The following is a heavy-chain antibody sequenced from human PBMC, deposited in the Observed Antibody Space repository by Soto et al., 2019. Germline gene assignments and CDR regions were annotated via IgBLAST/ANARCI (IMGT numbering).Heavy chain of an antibody. CDR2: ISGSGGST. V-gene: IGHV3-23*01. D-gene: IGHD6-19*01. CDR1: GFSFSSYA. Sequence: EVQLLESGGCLVQPGGSLRLSCAASGFSFSSYAMTWVRQAPGKGLEWVSTISGSGGSTYYADSVKGRFTISRDNSKNTLSLQRTGLRAEDTAVYYCAKRGRGAVAFDYWGQGTLVTVSS. CDR3: AKRGRGAVAFDY. J-gene: IGHJ4*02.